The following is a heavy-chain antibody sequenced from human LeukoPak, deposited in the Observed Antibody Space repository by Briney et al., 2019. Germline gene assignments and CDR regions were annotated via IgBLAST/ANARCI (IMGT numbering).Heavy chain of an antibody. V-gene: IGHV1-69*13. CDR1: GGTFSSYA. CDR3: AREHSWSRDCSSTSCYPYYYYYYMDV. CDR2: IIPIFGTA. D-gene: IGHD2-2*01. Sequence: SVKVSCKASGGTFSSYAISWVRQAPGQGLEWMGGIIPIFGTANYAQKFQGRVTITADESTSTAYMELSSLRPEDTAVYYCAREHSWSRDCSSTSCYPYYYYYYMDVWGKGTTVTVSS. J-gene: IGHJ6*03.